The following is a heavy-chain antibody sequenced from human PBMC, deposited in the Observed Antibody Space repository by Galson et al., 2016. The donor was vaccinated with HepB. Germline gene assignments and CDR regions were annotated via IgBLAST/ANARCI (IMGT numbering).Heavy chain of an antibody. D-gene: IGHD4-23*01. V-gene: IGHV2-5*02. CDR2: IYWDDDK. CDR1: GFSLSTSGVA. CDR3: ARVLLNYGGNPYDY. J-gene: IGHJ4*02. Sequence: PAPVKPTQTLTLTCTFSGFSLSTSGVAVGWIRQPPGKALEWLALIYWDDDKRYSPSLKSRLNITKDTSKNQVVLTMTNMNPVDTGTYFCARVLLNYGGNPYDYWGRGTLVTTSS.